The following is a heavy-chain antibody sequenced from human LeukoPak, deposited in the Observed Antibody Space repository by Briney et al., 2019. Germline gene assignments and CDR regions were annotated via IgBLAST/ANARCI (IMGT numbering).Heavy chain of an antibody. CDR2: ITRSSHYI. CDR3: ARDYSNSWAYYYYYYMDV. CDR1: GFTFSSYS. V-gene: IGHV3-21*01. D-gene: IGHD4-11*01. Sequence: PGGSLRLSCAASGFTFSSYSMNWVRQAPGKGLQWVSSITRSSHYIYYADSMKGRFTISRDNAKNSLYLQMNSLRAEDTAVYYCARDYSNSWAYYYYYYMDVWGKGTTVTVSS. J-gene: IGHJ6*03.